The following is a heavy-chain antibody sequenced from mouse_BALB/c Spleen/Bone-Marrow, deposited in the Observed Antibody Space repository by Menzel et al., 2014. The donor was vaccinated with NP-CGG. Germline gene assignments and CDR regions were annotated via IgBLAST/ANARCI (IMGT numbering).Heavy chain of an antibody. CDR2: ILPGSVST. V-gene: IGHV1-9*01. J-gene: IGHJ3*01. CDR3: ARDSSDYLAWFAY. CDR1: GYTFRSYW. D-gene: IGHD3-2*01. Sequence: QVQLQQSGAELMKPGASVKISCKAPGYTFRSYWIEWVKKRPGHGLEGIGEILPGSVSTNYNENFKGKATFTADTSSNTAYMQLNSLTSEDSAVYFCARDSSDYLAWFAYWGQGTLVTVSA.